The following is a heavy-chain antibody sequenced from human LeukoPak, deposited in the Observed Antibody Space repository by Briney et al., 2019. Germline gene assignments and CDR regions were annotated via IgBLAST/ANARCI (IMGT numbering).Heavy chain of an antibody. V-gene: IGHV4-4*02. CDR1: GGSISSSNW. CDR3: ARLRGFGADYYYYYMDV. Sequence: PSGTLSLICAVSGGSISSSNWWNRVRQPPGKGLEWIGEIHHSGRTNYNPPLKSRVTISVDKSKNQFSLKLSSVTAADTAVYYCARLRGFGADYYYYYMDVWGKGTTVTVSS. CDR2: IHHSGRT. D-gene: IGHD3-10*01. J-gene: IGHJ6*03.